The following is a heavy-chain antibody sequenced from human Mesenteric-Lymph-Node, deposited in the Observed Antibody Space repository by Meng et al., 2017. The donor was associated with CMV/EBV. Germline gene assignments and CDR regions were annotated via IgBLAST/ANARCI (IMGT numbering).Heavy chain of an antibody. CDR2: IYYSGST. Sequence: QLQLQESGPGLVKPSETLPSTCPVSGGSISSSSYYWGWIRQPPGKGLEWIGSIYYSGSTYYNPSLKSRVTISVDTSKNQFFLKLSSVTAADTAVYYCARPHYYGSGSSPWFDPWGQGTLVTVSS. J-gene: IGHJ5*02. CDR3: ARPHYYGSGSSPWFDP. V-gene: IGHV4-39*01. CDR1: GGSISSSSYY. D-gene: IGHD3-10*01.